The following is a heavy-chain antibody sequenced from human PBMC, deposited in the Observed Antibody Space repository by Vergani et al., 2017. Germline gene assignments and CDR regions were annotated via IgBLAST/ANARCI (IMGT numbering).Heavy chain of an antibody. D-gene: IGHD3-3*01. J-gene: IGHJ6*03. Sequence: QVQLQQWGAGLLKPSETLSLTCAAYGGSFSGYYWSWIRQPPGKGLEWIGEINHSGSTNYNPSLKSRVTISVDTSKNQFSLKLSSVTAADTAVYYCARGSXLRSGLRISYYYYYMDVWGKGTTVTVSS. V-gene: IGHV4-34*01. CDR2: INHSGST. CDR3: ARGSXLRSGLRISYYYYYMDV. CDR1: GGSFSGYY.